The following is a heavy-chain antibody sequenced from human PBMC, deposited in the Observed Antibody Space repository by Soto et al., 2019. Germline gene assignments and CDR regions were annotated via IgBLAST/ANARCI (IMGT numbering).Heavy chain of an antibody. V-gene: IGHV1-3*01. Sequence: QVQLVQSGAEVKKPGASVKVSCKASGYTFTSYAMHWVRQAPGQRLEWMGWINAGNGNTKYSPKFQGRVTITRDTSASTAYMELSSLRSEDTAVYYCARDRSSSWYRGDWFDPWGQGTLVTVSS. CDR3: ARDRSSSWYRGDWFDP. D-gene: IGHD6-13*01. CDR1: GYTFTSYA. CDR2: INAGNGNT. J-gene: IGHJ5*02.